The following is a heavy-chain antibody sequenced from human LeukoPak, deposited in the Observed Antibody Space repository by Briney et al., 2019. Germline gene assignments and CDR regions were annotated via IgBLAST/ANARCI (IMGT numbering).Heavy chain of an antibody. CDR2: ISYDGSNK. V-gene: IGHV3-30*04. CDR3: ADATYYYDSSGYGAFDI. Sequence: GGSLRLSCAASGFTFSSYAMHWVRQAPGKGLEWVAVISYDGSNKYYADSVKGRFTISRDNSKNTLYLQINSLRPDDTAVYYCADATYYYDSSGYGAFDIWGQGTMVTVSS. CDR1: GFTFSSYA. J-gene: IGHJ3*02. D-gene: IGHD3-22*01.